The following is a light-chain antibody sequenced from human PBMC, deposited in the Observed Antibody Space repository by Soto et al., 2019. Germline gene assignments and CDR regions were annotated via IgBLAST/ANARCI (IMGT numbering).Light chain of an antibody. J-gene: IGKJ4*01. V-gene: IGKV1-12*01. CDR1: QGISNW. CDR3: QQVNSFPFT. CDR2: AVS. Sequence: DIQMTQSPSSVSASIGDRLTITCRASQGISNWLAWYQQKPGEVPQLLIYAVSSLQTGVPSRFSGSGSGTVFPITISRLSPEYSVTYCCQQVNSFPFTFGGGTKVEI.